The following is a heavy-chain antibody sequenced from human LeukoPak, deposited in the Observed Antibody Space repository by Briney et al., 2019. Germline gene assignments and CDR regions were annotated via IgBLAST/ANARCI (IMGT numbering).Heavy chain of an antibody. D-gene: IGHD4-17*01. CDR3: ARDNGDYRTLNAFDI. CDR2: IYTSGST. V-gene: IGHV4-4*07. J-gene: IGHJ3*02. CDR1: GGSISSYY. Sequence: SETLSLTCTVSGGSISSYYWSWIRQPAGKGLEWIGRIYTSGSTNYNPSLKSRVTMSVDTSKNQFSLKLSSVTAADTAVYYCARDNGDYRTLNAFDIWGQGTMVTVSS.